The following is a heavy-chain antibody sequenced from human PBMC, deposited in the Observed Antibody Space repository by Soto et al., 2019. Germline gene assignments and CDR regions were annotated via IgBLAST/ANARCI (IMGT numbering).Heavy chain of an antibody. J-gene: IGHJ4*02. CDR2: INHSGST. CDR1: SGSSSGYH. Sequence: QVQLQQWGAGLLKPSETLSLTCAVSSGSSSGYHWSWIRQPPGKGLEWIGEINHSGSTNYNASLKSRVTISVDTSKNQFSLKLSSVTAADTAVYYCARVLWGSSWYSSGFDYWGQGTLVTVSS. V-gene: IGHV4-34*01. CDR3: ARVLWGSSWYSSGFDY. D-gene: IGHD6-13*01.